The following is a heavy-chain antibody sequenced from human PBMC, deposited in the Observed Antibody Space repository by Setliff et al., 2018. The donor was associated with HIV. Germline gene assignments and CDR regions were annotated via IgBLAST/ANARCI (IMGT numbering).Heavy chain of an antibody. CDR1: GYTFTDYY. V-gene: IGHV1-2*02. Sequence: ASVKVSCKASGYTFTDYYIHWVRQAPGQGLEWMGWINPNSSDTNYAQKFQGRVTMTRDTSISTAYMDLSRLRSDDTAVYYCARRVPPIPSGDLDYWGQGTLGHRLL. CDR2: INPNSSDT. D-gene: IGHD4-17*01. J-gene: IGHJ4*02. CDR3: ARRVPPIPSGDLDY.